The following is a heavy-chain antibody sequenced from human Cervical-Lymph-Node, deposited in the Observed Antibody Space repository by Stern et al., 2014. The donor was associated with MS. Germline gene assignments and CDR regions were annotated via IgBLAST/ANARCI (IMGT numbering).Heavy chain of an antibody. CDR3: VKYTSGWYGLYFDL. J-gene: IGHJ2*01. D-gene: IGHD6-19*01. Sequence: DQMVESGGGLVKPGGSLRLACAASGFTFSDYYMTWIRQAPGTGLEWVSYISSRGTTMLYADSVKGRLTIPRDNDKNSLFLKMNSLRAEDTAVYYCVKYTSGWYGLYFDLWVRGTLVTVSS. V-gene: IGHV3-11*01. CDR1: GFTFSDYY. CDR2: ISSRGTTM.